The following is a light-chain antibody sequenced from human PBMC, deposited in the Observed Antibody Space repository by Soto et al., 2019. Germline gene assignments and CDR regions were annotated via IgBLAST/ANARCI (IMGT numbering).Light chain of an antibody. J-gene: IGLJ2*01. Sequence: QLVLTQSPSASASLGASVKLTCTLSSGHSRYSIAWHQQQPEKGPRFLMKINSDGSHNKGDGIPDRFSGSSSGAERYLTISSLQSEDEADYYCQTGATGGVFGGGTKLTVL. CDR3: QTGATGGV. CDR2: INSDGSH. V-gene: IGLV4-69*01. CDR1: SGHSRYS.